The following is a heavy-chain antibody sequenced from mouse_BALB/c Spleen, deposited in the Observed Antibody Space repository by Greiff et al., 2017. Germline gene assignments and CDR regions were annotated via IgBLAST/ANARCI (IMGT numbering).Heavy chain of an antibody. J-gene: IGHJ2*01. D-gene: IGHD2-10*02. CDR2: IWSGGST. Sequence: VQLQQSGPGLVQPSQSLSITCTVSGSSLTSYGVHWVRQSPGKGLEWLGVIWSGGSTDYNAAFISRLSISKDNSKSQVFFKMNSLQADDTAIYYCARGYGNYFDYWGQGTTLTVSS. CDR1: GSSLTSYG. CDR3: ARGYGNYFDY. V-gene: IGHV2-4-1*01.